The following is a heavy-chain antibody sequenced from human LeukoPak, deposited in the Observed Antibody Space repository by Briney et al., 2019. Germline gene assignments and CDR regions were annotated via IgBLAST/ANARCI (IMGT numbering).Heavy chain of an antibody. D-gene: IGHD3-10*01. CDR1: GFTFSNSA. Sequence: QAGGSLRLSCATSGFTFSNSALSWVRQAPGKGLEWVSDISGSGGSTYYADSVKGRFTISRDNSKNTLYLQMNSLRAEDTAVYYCAKASWGYGSGSYYKALDYWGQGTLVTVSS. CDR3: AKASWGYGSGSYYKALDY. CDR2: ISGSGGST. J-gene: IGHJ4*02. V-gene: IGHV3-23*01.